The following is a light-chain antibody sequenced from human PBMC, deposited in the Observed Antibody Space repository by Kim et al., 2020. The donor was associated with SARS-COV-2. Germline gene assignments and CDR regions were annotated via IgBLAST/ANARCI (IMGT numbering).Light chain of an antibody. J-gene: IGLJ3*02. CDR2: LNSDGSH. Sequence: LGASVKLTCTLSSGHSSYAIAWHQQQPEKGPRYLMKLNSDGSHSKGDGIPDRLSGSSSGAERYLTISSLQSEDEADYYCQTWGTGVFGGGTKLTVL. CDR3: QTWGTGV. CDR1: SGHSSYA. V-gene: IGLV4-69*01.